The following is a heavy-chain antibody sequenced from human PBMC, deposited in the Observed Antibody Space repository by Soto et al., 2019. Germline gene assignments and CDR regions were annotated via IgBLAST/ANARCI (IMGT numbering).Heavy chain of an antibody. CDR3: ARDHQELILYNWFDP. CDR2: INTNSGDT. J-gene: IGHJ5*02. CDR1: GYTFAGYY. V-gene: IGHV1-2*02. Sequence: QVQLVQSGAEVKKPGASVKVSCKASGYTFAGYYMHWVRQAPGQGLEWMGWINTNSGDTQYAQKFQGRVTMTSDTSISTAYMELGSLRVDDTAVYYCARDHQELILYNWFDPWGQGTRVTVSS. D-gene: IGHD1-7*01.